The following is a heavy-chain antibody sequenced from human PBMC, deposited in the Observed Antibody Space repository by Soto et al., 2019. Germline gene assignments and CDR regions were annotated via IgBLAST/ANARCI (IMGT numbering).Heavy chain of an antibody. J-gene: IGHJ4*02. CDR1: GYTFTSYG. Sequence: ASVKVSCKASGYTFTSYGISWVRQAPGQGLEWMGWISAYNGNTNYAQKLQGRVTMTTDTSTSTAYMELRSLRSDDTAVYYRARVTPRKWDYYYDSSGLDYWGQGTLVTVSS. D-gene: IGHD3-22*01. CDR2: ISAYNGNT. V-gene: IGHV1-18*04. CDR3: ARVTPRKWDYYYDSSGLDY.